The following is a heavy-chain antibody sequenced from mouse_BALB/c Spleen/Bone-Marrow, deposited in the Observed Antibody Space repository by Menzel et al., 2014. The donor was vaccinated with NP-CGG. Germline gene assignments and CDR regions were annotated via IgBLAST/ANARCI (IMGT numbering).Heavy chain of an antibody. D-gene: IGHD2-4*01. Sequence: QVQLQQSGTELVMPGASVKMSCKASGYAFTDRWIHWVKQRPGQGLEWIGAIDTSVSYSNYNQKFKGKATLTVDESSSTAYIHLSSLASEDSAVYYCARGGDDFSLDYWGQGTSVTVSS. J-gene: IGHJ4*01. CDR1: GYAFTDRW. V-gene: IGHV1-69*01. CDR3: ARGGDDFSLDY. CDR2: IDTSVSYS.